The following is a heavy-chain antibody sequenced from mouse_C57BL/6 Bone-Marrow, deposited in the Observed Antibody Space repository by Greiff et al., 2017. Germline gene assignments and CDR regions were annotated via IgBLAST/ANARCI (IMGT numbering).Heavy chain of an antibody. CDR3: ARADASYYGSSLYFDY. CDR2: IYPGSGST. V-gene: IGHV1-55*01. CDR1: GYTFTSYW. Sequence: QVHVKQPGAELVKPGASVKMSCKASGYTFTSYWITWVKQRPGQGLEWIGDIYPGSGSTNYNEKFKSKATLTVDTSSSTAYMQLSSLTSEDSAVYSCARADASYYGSSLYFDYWGQGTTLTVSS. D-gene: IGHD1-1*01. J-gene: IGHJ2*01.